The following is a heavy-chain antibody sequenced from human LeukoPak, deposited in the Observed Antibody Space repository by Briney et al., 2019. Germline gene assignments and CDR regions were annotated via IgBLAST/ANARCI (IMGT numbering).Heavy chain of an antibody. CDR1: GYTFTNYH. Sequence: ASVKVSCKASGYTFTNYHMNWVRQAPGQGREWMGIINPSGGSTTSAQKFQGRVIMTRDMSTSTVYMELSSLRSEDTAVYFCARYGHSPFFDYWGQGTLVIVSS. V-gene: IGHV1-46*01. CDR2: INPSGGST. D-gene: IGHD4-17*01. J-gene: IGHJ4*02. CDR3: ARYGHSPFFDY.